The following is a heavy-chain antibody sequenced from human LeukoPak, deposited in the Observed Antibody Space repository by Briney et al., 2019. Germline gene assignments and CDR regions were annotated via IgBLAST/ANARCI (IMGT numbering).Heavy chain of an antibody. Sequence: PGGSLRLSCAASGFTFSNCAMSWVRQAPGKGLEWVSAIHYSGGSTYYADSVKGRFTISRDNSKNTLYLQMNSLRAEDTAVYYCAKVIREVDMSYDYWGQGALVTVSS. CDR3: AKVIREVDMSYDY. D-gene: IGHD5-24*01. J-gene: IGHJ4*02. V-gene: IGHV3-23*01. CDR1: GFTFSNCA. CDR2: IHYSGGST.